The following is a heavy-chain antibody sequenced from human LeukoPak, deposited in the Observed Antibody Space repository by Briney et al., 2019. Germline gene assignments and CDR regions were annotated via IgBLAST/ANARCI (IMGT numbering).Heavy chain of an antibody. V-gene: IGHV3-7*01. Sequence: PGGSLRLSCAASGFTSSSYWMSWVRQAPGKGLEWVANIKQDGSEKYYVDSVKGRFTISRDNAKNSLYLQMNSLRAEDTAVYYCARDRGSSGWYEFDYWGQGTLVTVPS. D-gene: IGHD6-19*01. CDR2: IKQDGSEK. CDR1: GFTSSSYW. J-gene: IGHJ4*02. CDR3: ARDRGSSGWYEFDY.